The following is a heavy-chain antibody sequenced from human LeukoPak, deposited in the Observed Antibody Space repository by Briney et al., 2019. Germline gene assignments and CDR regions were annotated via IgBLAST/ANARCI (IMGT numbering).Heavy chain of an antibody. J-gene: IGHJ5*02. D-gene: IGHD3-3*01. CDR1: GYTFTGYY. CDR2: INPNSGGT. CDR3: ARTPYYDFWSGYYSASFDP. V-gene: IGHV1-2*02. Sequence: ASVKVSCKASGYTFTGYYMHWVQQAPGQGLEWMGWINPNSGGTNYAQKFQGRVTMTRDTSISTAYMELSRLRSDDTAVYYCARTPYYDFWSGYYSASFDPWGQGTLVTVSS.